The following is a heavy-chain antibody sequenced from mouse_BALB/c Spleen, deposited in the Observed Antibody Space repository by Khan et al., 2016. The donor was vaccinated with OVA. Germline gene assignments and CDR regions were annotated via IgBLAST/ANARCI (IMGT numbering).Heavy chain of an antibody. J-gene: IGHJ2*01. V-gene: IGHV1-20*02. D-gene: IGHD1-1*01. CDR2: INPHIGEA. Sequence: EVQLQESGPELVKPGASVKISCTASGYSFTGYFMNWVMQSHGKSLEWIGRINPHIGEAFYNQKFKGKATLTVDESSSTAHMELRSLASEDSAGDYGARKNGSDFDYWGQGTTLTVSS. CDR3: ARKNGSDFDY. CDR1: GYSFTGYF.